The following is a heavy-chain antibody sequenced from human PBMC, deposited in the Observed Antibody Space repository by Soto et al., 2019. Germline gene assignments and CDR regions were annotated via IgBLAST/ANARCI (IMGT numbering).Heavy chain of an antibody. CDR3: ATRGGVPAATNRYYMDV. D-gene: IGHD2-2*01. CDR2: IKQDGSEK. Sequence: EVQLVESGGGLVQPGGSLRLSCAASGFTFSSYWMSWVRQAPGKGLEWVANIKQDGSEKYYVDSVKGRFTISRDNAKNSLYLQMNSLRAEDTAVYYCATRGGVPAATNRYYMDVWGKGTTVTVSS. V-gene: IGHV3-7*01. J-gene: IGHJ6*03. CDR1: GFTFSSYW.